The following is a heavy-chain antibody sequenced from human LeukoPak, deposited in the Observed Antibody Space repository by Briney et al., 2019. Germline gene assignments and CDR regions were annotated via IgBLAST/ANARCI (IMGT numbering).Heavy chain of an antibody. V-gene: IGHV1-2*02. D-gene: IGHD1-26*01. J-gene: IGHJ2*01. CDR1: GYTFTGYY. CDR3: ATSPSGGELLRGNWYFDL. CDR2: INPNSGGT. Sequence: ASVKVSCKASGYTFTGYYMHWVRQAPGQGLEWMGWINPNSGGTNYAQKFQGRVTMTRDTSISTAYMELSRLRSDDTAVYYCATSPSGGELLRGNWYFDLWGRGTLVTVSS.